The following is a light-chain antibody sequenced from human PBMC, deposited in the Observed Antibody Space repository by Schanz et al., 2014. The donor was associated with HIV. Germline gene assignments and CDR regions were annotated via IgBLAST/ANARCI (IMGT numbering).Light chain of an antibody. J-gene: IGKJ2*01. Sequence: EIAMTQSPVTVSVSPGERATLSCWASQSVSTNLAWYQQKPGQAPRLLIHSASTRVTGIPARFSGSGSGTEFTLTISGLQPEDSATYYCQQYNTHSPVYTFGQGTRLEIK. V-gene: IGKV3-15*01. CDR1: QSVSTN. CDR3: QQYNTHSPVYT. CDR2: SAS.